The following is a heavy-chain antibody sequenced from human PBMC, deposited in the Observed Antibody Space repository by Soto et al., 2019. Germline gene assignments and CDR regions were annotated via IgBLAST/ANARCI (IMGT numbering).Heavy chain of an antibody. CDR2: NLPLFNIS. J-gene: IGHJ2*01. D-gene: IGHD3-10*01. CDR1: GGAFSSYA. CDR3: ARRRLGHGSWYFDL. Sequence: QVQLVQSGAEVKKPGSSVKVSCKASGGAFSSYAISWVRQAPGQGLEWMGGNLPLFNISNYAQKFQGRVTITADEPTSTAYMDLSNLTSEDTAVYYCARRRLGHGSWYFDLWGRGTLITVSS. V-gene: IGHV1-69*01.